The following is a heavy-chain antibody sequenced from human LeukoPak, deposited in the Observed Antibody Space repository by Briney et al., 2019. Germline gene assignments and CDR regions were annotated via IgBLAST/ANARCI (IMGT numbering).Heavy chain of an antibody. CDR1: GFTFTSYA. J-gene: IGHJ4*02. CDR2: ISGGGAST. D-gene: IGHD3-10*01. V-gene: IGHV3-23*01. Sequence: GASLRLSCAASGFTFTSYAMTWVRQAPGKGLEWVSAISGGGASTYYADPLKGRFTISRDNSKNTLYLQMSSLRAEDTAVYYCAKARVRGVILPFDCWGQGALVTVSS. CDR3: AKARVRGVILPFDC.